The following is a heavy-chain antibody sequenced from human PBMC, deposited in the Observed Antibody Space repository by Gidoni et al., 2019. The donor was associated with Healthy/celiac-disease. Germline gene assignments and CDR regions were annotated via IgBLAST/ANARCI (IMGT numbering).Heavy chain of an antibody. CDR3: ARDREMATIKGGNWFDP. CDR1: GYTFTSYY. Sequence: QVQLVQSGAEVKKPGASVKVSCKASGYTFTSYYMHWVRQAPGQGLEWMGIINPNGGSTSYAQKFQGRVTMTRDTSTSTVYMELSSLRSEDTAVYYCARDREMATIKGGNWFDPWGQGTLVTVSS. D-gene: IGHD5-12*01. CDR2: INPNGGST. V-gene: IGHV1-46*03. J-gene: IGHJ5*02.